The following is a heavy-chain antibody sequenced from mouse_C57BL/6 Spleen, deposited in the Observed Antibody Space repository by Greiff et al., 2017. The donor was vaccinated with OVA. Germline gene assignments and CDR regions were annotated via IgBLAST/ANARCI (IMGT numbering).Heavy chain of an antibody. V-gene: IGHV1-82*01. D-gene: IGHD3-2*02. CDR3: ASGDSSGYAWFAY. CDR2: IYPGDGDT. CDR1: GYAFSSSW. Sequence: QVQLQQSGPELVKPGASVKISCKASGYAFSSSWMTWVKQRPGKGLEWIGRIYPGDGDTNYNGKFKGKATLTADKSSSTAYMQLSSLTSEDSAVYFCASGDSSGYAWFAYWGQGTLVTVSA. J-gene: IGHJ3*01.